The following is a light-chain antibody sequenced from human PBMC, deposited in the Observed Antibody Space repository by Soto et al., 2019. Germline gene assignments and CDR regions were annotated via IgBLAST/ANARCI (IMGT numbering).Light chain of an antibody. CDR2: AAY. J-gene: IGKJ5*01. CDR3: QQSDTTASIT. CDR1: QSISYY. V-gene: IGKV1-39*01. Sequence: DIQMTQSPSSLSASVGDRVTITCRASQSISYYLNWYQQKPGKAPKLLIYAAYSLQSGVPSRFSGGGSGTDFTLSISSLQPEDFGTYYCQQSDTTASITFGQGTRLEIK.